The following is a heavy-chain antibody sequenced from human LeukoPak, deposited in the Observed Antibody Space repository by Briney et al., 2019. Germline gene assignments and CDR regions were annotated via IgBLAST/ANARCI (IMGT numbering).Heavy chain of an antibody. CDR2: IYTSGST. Sequence: PSATLSLTCTGSGGSISSYYWSWIRQPARKGLEWIGRIYTSGSTNYNPSLKSRVTMSVDTSKNQFSLKLSSVTAADTAVYYCARTPPIGSGSYLVYWGQGTLVTVSS. V-gene: IGHV4-4*07. CDR1: GGSISSYY. J-gene: IGHJ4*02. D-gene: IGHD3-10*01. CDR3: ARTPPIGSGSYLVY.